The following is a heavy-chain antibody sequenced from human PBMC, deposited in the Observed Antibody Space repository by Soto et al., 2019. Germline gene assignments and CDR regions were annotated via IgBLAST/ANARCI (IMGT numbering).Heavy chain of an antibody. J-gene: IGHJ6*02. CDR1: GGSITSYY. Sequence: SETLPLTCTVSGGSITSYYWSWIRQPAGKGLEWIGRPYITGDSNYSPSLKSRVTMSLDTSKNQFSLKLRSATAADTAVYYCARDSRVFGGLDVWGRGTTVTVSS. V-gene: IGHV4-4*07. D-gene: IGHD3-3*01. CDR3: ARDSRVFGGLDV. CDR2: PYITGDS.